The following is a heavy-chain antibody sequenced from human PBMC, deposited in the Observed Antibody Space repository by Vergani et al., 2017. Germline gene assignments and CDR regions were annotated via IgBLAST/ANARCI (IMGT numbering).Heavy chain of an antibody. CDR1: GFTVSSNY. D-gene: IGHD3-22*01. CDR3: ARVGYYDSSGYYYNWYFEL. V-gene: IGHV3-66*02. Sequence: EVQLVESGGGLVQPGGSLRLSCAASGFTVSSNYMSWVRQAPGKGLEWVSVIYSGGSTYYADSVKGRFTISRDNSKNTLYLQMNSLRAEDTAVYYCARVGYYDSSGYYYNWYFELWGRGTLVTVSS. J-gene: IGHJ2*01. CDR2: IYSGGST.